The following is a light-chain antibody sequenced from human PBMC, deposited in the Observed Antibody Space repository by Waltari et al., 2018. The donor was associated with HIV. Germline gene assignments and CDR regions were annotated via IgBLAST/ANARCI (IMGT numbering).Light chain of an antibody. CDR2: GAS. CDR3: QQYSAVPST. CDR1: QDVRTY. Sequence: IRLTQSPSSLSASIGDQITLTCRASQDVRTYLAWYRQKPGSGPNLLIYGASSLQNGISSRFSGRGSGTVFSLTISDLQSDDFALYYCQQYSAVPSTFGEGTRVEI. J-gene: IGKJ4*01. V-gene: IGKV1-8*01.